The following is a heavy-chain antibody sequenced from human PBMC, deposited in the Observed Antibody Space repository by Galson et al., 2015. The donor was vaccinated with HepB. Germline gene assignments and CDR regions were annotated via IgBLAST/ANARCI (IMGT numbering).Heavy chain of an antibody. V-gene: IGHV3-30-3*01. CDR2: ISYDGSNK. J-gene: IGHJ4*02. Sequence: SLRLSCAASGFTFSSYAMHWVRQAPGKGLEWVAVISYDGSNKYYADSVKGRFTISRDNSKNTLYLQMNSLRAEDTAVYYCARAPTIFFTPLDYWGQGTLVTVSS. D-gene: IGHD3-9*01. CDR3: ARAPTIFFTPLDY. CDR1: GFTFSSYA.